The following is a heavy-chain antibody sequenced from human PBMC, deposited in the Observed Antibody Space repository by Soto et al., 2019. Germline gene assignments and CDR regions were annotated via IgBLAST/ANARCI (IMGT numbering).Heavy chain of an antibody. CDR1: GGSISSYY. Sequence: QVQLQESGPGLVKPSETLSLTCNVSGGSISSYYWSWIRQPPGKGLEWIGYIYYSGSTNYNPSLESRVIISIEASKNQVSLKLSSVTAADTAVYYCARGRGSSGWGIDCWGQGTLVTVSS. CDR3: ARGRGSSGWGIDC. D-gene: IGHD6-19*01. CDR2: IYYSGST. V-gene: IGHV4-59*01. J-gene: IGHJ4*02.